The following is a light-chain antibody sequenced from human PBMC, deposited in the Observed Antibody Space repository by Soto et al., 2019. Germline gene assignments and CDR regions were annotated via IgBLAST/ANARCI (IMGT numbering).Light chain of an antibody. CDR1: QSGSSN. CDR3: QQYNNWPRT. CDR2: GVS. V-gene: IGKV3D-15*01. J-gene: IGKJ3*01. Sequence: EIVMTQSPATLSVSPGERATLSCRASQSGSSNLAWYQQKPGQGPRILLYGVSTRATGITARFSGSGSGTEVTLTISSLQSEDFAIYYCQQYNNWPRTFGPGTKVDFK.